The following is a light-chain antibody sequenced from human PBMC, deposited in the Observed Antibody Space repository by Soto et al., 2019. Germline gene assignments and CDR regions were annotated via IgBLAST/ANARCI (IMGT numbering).Light chain of an antibody. V-gene: IGKV3-11*01. CDR1: QSVSTS. CDR3: QHRSGWPRS. J-gene: IGKJ1*01. CDR2: DAS. Sequence: EIVLTQSPATLSLSPGERATLSCRASQSVSTSLAWYQHQPGQAPRLLIHDASYRASGIPDRFRGSGSGTDFTLSISDLEPEEFAVYYCQHRSGWPRSFGRGTKVEF.